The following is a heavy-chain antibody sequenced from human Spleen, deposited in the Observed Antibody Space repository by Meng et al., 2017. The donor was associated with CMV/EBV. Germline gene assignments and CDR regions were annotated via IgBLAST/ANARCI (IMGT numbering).Heavy chain of an antibody. CDR2: IYHTGRT. CDR3: ARVLAEGQLLPFDY. V-gene: IGHV4-4*02. Sequence: LGGCITSSNWWSWGRQSPGRGLEWIGEIYHTGRTNYNPSLKSRVTISVDKSENHFSLKLSSVTAADTAVYYCARVLAEGQLLPFDYWGQGTLVTVSS. CDR1: GGCITSSNW. D-gene: IGHD2-2*01. J-gene: IGHJ4*02.